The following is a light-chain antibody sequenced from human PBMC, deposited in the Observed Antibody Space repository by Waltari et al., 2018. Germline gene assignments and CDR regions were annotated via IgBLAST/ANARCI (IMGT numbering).Light chain of an antibody. CDR1: QSVSSN. Sequence: EIVLTQSPATWPVSPGERATLSCRASQSVSSNLAWYRQKPGQTPRLLIYEASTRPTGIPARFSGSGSGTEFTLSISNLQSEDFAVYYCQQYNTWPPITFGQGTRLEIK. CDR3: QQYNTWPPIT. J-gene: IGKJ5*01. CDR2: EAS. V-gene: IGKV3-15*01.